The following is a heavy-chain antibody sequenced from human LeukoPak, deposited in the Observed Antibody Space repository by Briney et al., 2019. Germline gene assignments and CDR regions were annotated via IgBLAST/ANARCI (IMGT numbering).Heavy chain of an antibody. CDR2: IIPIFGTA. CDR3: ARGAEGLYAFDI. CDR1: GGTFSSYA. V-gene: IGHV1-69*13. Sequence: SVKVSCKAPGGTFSSYAISWVRQATGQGLEWMGGIIPIFGTANYAQKFQGRVTITADESTSTAYMELSSLRSEDTAVYYCARGAEGLYAFDIWGQGTMVTVSS. J-gene: IGHJ3*02.